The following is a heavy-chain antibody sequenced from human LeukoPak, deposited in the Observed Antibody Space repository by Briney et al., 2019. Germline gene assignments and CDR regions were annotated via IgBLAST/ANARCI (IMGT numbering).Heavy chain of an antibody. CDR1: GGTFLSHT. V-gene: IGHV1-69*08. CDR3: ARVNLRGSNYNWFDP. Sequence: PVKVSCKTSGGTFLSHTFSWVRQAPGQGLEWMGKITPVINTANYAQTFQDRVSIYADKSTTTVYMDLSGLRPDDTAVYYCARVNLRGSNYNWFDPWGQGTRVTVSS. D-gene: IGHD3-10*01. J-gene: IGHJ5*02. CDR2: ITPVINTA.